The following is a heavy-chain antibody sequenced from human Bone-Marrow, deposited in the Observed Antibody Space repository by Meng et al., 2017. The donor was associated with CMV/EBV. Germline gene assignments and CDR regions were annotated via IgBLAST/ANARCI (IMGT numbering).Heavy chain of an antibody. D-gene: IGHD3-3*01. CDR3: ARGWRITIFGVVIIDGGYFDY. V-gene: IGHV4-34*01. CDR2: INHSGST. J-gene: IGHJ4*02. Sequence: LRLSCAVYGGSFSGYYWSWIRQPPGKGLEWIGEINHSGSTNYNPSLKSRVTISVDTSKNQFSLKLSSVTAADTAVYYCARGWRITIFGVVIIDGGYFDYWGQGTRVTVSS. CDR1: GGSFSGYY.